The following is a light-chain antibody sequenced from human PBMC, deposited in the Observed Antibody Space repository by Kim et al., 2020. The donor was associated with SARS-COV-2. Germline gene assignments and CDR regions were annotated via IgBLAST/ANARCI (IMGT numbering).Light chain of an antibody. V-gene: IGKV1-5*03. Sequence: SASVGDIVTISCRASQSISSWLSWYQQKPGKAPKLLIYKASSLESGVTSRCSGSGSGTEFTLTISSLQPDDFATYYCQQYNSYWTFGQGTKVDIK. CDR2: KAS. CDR3: QQYNSYWT. CDR1: QSISSW. J-gene: IGKJ1*01.